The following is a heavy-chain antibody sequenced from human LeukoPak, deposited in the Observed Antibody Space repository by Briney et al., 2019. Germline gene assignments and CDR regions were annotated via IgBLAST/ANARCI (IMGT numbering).Heavy chain of an antibody. CDR1: GFTFSSYA. CDR2: ISYDGSNK. CDR3: ARDLSGSYSFDY. J-gene: IGHJ4*02. D-gene: IGHD1-26*01. Sequence: GRSLRLSCAASGFTFSSYAMHSVRQAPGKGLELVAVISYDGSNKYYADSVKGRFTISRDNSKNTLYLQMNSLRAEDTAVYYCARDLSGSYSFDYWGQGTLVTVSS. V-gene: IGHV3-30-3*01.